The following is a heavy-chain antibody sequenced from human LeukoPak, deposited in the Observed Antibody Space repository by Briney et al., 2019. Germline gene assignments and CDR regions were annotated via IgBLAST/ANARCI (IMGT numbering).Heavy chain of an antibody. V-gene: IGHV3-48*04. D-gene: IGHD1-26*01. CDR3: ARDVWDSNSYYYGMDV. CDR1: GFTFSSYS. J-gene: IGHJ6*02. Sequence: GGSLRLSCAASGFTFSSYSMNWVRQAPGKGLEWVSYISSSSTIYYADSVKGRFTISRDNAKNSLSLQMNSPRAEDTAVYYCARDVWDSNSYYYGMDVWGQGTTVTVSS. CDR2: ISSSSTI.